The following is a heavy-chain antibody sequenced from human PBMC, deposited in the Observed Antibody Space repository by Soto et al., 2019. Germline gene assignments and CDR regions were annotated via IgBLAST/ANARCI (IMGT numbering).Heavy chain of an antibody. CDR1: GFTFSSYG. V-gene: IGHV3-33*01. CDR3: ARERWAQDIVSYGMDV. CDR2: IRYDGSNK. D-gene: IGHD2-15*01. Sequence: PGGSLRLGCAASGFTFSSYGMPWVRQAPGKGLEWVAGIRYDGSNKDYADSVKGRFTISRGNSKNTLYLQMNSLRAEDTAVDYCARERWAQDIVSYGMDVWGQGTPVTVSS. J-gene: IGHJ6*02.